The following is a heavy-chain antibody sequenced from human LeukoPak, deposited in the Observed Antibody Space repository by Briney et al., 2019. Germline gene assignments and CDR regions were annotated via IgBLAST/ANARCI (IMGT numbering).Heavy chain of an antibody. CDR3: ARQSRDGDYIAKLFDY. Sequence: SRTLSLTRTVSGGSHRNYYWRWIRQPPGRGLEWIGYIYYSWSIKYNTSLKSRVTISVDMSKNQVSMQLNLLTAADTAVYYCARQSRDGDYIAKLFDYWGQGTLVTVSS. CDR1: GGSHRNYY. D-gene: IGHD4-17*01. CDR2: IYYSWSI. J-gene: IGHJ4*02. V-gene: IGHV4-59*08.